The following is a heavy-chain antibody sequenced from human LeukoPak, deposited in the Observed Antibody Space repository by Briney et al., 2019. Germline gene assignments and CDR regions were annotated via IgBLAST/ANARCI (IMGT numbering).Heavy chain of an antibody. CDR1: GGSFSGYY. V-gene: IGHV4-34*01. D-gene: IGHD4-23*01. CDR2: INHSGST. CDR3: ARDYGGNSDYGMDV. Sequence: SETLSLTCAVYGGSFSGYYWSWIRQPPGKGLEWIGEINHSGSTNYNPSLKSRVTISVDTSKNQFSLKLSSVTAADTAVYYCARDYGGNSDYGMDVWGQGTTVTVSS. J-gene: IGHJ6*02.